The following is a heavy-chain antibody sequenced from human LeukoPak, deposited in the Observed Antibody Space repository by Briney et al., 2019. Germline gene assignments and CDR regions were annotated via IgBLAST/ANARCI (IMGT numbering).Heavy chain of an antibody. V-gene: IGHV3-21*01. CDR1: GFTFSSYS. J-gene: IGHJ6*03. Sequence: RGSLRLSCAASGFTFSSYSMNWVRQAPGKGLEWVSSISSSSSYIYYADSVKGRFTISRDNAKNSLYLQMNSLRAEDTAVYYCARDIIAVAGTSLGYYYYYMDVWGKGTTVTISS. D-gene: IGHD6-19*01. CDR3: ARDIIAVAGTSLGYYYYYMDV. CDR2: ISSSSSYI.